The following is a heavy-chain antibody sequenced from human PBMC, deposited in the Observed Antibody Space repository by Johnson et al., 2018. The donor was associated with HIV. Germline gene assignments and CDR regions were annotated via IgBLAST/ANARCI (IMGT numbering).Heavy chain of an antibody. D-gene: IGHD3-3*01. V-gene: IGHV3-33*06. J-gene: IGHJ3*02. CDR2: IWYDGSNK. CDR1: GFTFSSYG. Sequence: QVQLVESGGGVVQPGRSLRLSCAASGFTFSSYGMHWVRQAPGKGLEWVAVIWYDGSNKYYADSVNGRFTISRDNSKNTLYLQMNSLRGEDTAVYYCAKGITIFAVKSAVDIWGQGTMVTVSS. CDR3: AKGITIFAVKSAVDI.